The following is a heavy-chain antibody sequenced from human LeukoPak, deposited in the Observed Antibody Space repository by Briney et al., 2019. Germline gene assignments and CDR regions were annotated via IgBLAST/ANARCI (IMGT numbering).Heavy chain of an antibody. CDR2: INPNSGGT. Sequence: ASVKVSCKASGYTFTGYYMHWVRQAPGQGLEWMGWINPNSGGTNYAQKFQGRVTMTRYTSISTAYMELSRLRSDDTAVYYCARRAPGYCSSTSCYPGDYWGQGTLVTVSS. CDR3: ARRAPGYCSSTSCYPGDY. D-gene: IGHD2-2*03. V-gene: IGHV1-2*02. CDR1: GYTFTGYY. J-gene: IGHJ4*02.